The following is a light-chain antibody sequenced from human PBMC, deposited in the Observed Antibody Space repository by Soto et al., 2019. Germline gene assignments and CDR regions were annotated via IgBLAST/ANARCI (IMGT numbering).Light chain of an antibody. CDR3: CSYAGGFTSV. CDR1: SSDVGTYNL. CDR2: EVS. J-gene: IGLJ1*01. V-gene: IGLV2-23*02. Sequence: QSVLTQPASVSGSPGQSITISCTGTSSDVGTYNLVSWYQQHPGKAPKLMIYEVSKRPSGVSNRFSGSKSGNTASLTISGLHAEDEADYYCCSYAGGFTSVFGTGTKLTVL.